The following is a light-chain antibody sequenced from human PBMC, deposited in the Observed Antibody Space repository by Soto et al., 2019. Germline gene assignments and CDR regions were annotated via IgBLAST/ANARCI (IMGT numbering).Light chain of an antibody. V-gene: IGKV3-11*01. J-gene: IGKJ5*01. CDR3: QQRYAWPPIT. Sequence: EIVLTQSPATLSLSPGERATLSCRASQSVSIYLAWYQQKPGQAPRLLISDASSRATGIPARFSGSGSGTDFTLTISSLEPEDFAVYYCQQRYAWPPITFGQGTRLE. CDR2: DAS. CDR1: QSVSIY.